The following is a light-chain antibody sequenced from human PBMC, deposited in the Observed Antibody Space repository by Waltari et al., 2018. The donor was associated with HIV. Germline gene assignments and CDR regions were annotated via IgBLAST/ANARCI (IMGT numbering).Light chain of an antibody. CDR1: QSISTT. J-gene: IGKJ1*01. CDR3: HQSYSSWWT. CDR2: DAS. Sequence: DIQMTQSPSSLSASVGDRVTITCLASQSISTTLNWYQHKPGKAPKLLILDASSLQSGVPSRFSGTGSGTDFTLTISSLQPEDFATYYCHQSYSSWWTFGQGTRIEVK. V-gene: IGKV1-39*01.